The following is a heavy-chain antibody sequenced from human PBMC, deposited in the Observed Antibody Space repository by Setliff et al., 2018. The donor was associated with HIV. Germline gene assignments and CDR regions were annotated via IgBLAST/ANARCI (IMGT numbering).Heavy chain of an antibody. D-gene: IGHD3-10*01. Sequence: SATLSLTCALSGYSISNGYYWGWIRQPSGKGLEWIGSIYHSGSTFYNPSLRSRVTISVDTSQDQFSLRLTSVTAADTAVYYCAARNSGNPTRHFDYWCQGTLVTVSS. J-gene: IGHJ4*02. CDR1: GYSISNGYY. CDR3: AARNSGNPTRHFDY. V-gene: IGHV4-38-2*01. CDR2: IYHSGST.